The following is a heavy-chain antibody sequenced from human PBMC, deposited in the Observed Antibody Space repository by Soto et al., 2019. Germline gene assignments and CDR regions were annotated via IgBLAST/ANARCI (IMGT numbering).Heavy chain of an antibody. CDR1: GFTFSSYG. CDR3: AREEYDSSGYYYDY. D-gene: IGHD3-22*01. V-gene: IGHV3-33*01. J-gene: IGHJ4*02. Sequence: GGSLRLSCAASGFTFSSYGMHWVRQAPGKGLEWVAVIWYDGSNKYYADSVKGRFTISRDNSKNTLYLQMNSLRAEDTAVYYCAREEYDSSGYYYDYWGQGTLVTVSS. CDR2: IWYDGSNK.